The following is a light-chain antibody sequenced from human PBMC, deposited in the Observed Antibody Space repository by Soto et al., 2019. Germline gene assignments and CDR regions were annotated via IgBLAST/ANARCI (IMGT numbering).Light chain of an antibody. CDR3: QQRSNWPLFT. CDR1: QGVSSY. J-gene: IGKJ3*01. V-gene: IGKV3D-11*01. CDR2: DAS. Sequence: ESVLTQSPATLSLSPGERATLSCRASQGVSSYLAWYQQQPGQAPRLLIYDASNRATGIPARFSGSGPGTDFTLTISSLEPEDFAVYYCQQRSNWPLFTFGPGTKVDIK.